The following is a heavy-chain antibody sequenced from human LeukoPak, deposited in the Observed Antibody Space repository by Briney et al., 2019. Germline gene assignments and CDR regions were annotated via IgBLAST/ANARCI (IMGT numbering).Heavy chain of an antibody. D-gene: IGHD2-15*01. Sequence: GGSLRLSCVASGFTFSSYAMSWVRQPPGKGLEWVSAISGSGGSTYYADSVKGRFTISRDNSKNTLYLQMNSLRAEDTAVYYCAKCSGGSCYKTPFDYWGQGTLVTVSS. CDR1: GFTFSSYA. V-gene: IGHV3-23*01. J-gene: IGHJ4*02. CDR2: ISGSGGST. CDR3: AKCSGGSCYKTPFDY.